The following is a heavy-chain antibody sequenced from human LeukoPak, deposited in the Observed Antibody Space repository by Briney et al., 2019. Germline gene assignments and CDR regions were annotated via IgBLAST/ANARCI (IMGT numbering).Heavy chain of an antibody. CDR3: ARGGAAPTLTKYNWFDP. Sequence: PGGSLRLSCAASGFTFSSYAMHWVRQAPGKGLEWVAVISYDGSNKYYADSVKGRFTISRDNSKNTLYLQMNSLRAEDTAVYYCARGGAAPTLTKYNWFDPWGQGTLVTVSS. J-gene: IGHJ5*02. CDR2: ISYDGSNK. V-gene: IGHV3-30-3*01. CDR1: GFTFSSYA. D-gene: IGHD1-26*01.